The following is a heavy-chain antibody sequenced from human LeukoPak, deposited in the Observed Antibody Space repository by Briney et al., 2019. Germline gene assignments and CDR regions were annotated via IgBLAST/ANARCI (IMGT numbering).Heavy chain of an antibody. CDR3: ARGRQFSTY. V-gene: IGHV3-64D*09. Sequence: PGGSLRLSCSASGFTFNNYPMHWVRQTPGTGLEYVSRISSNGGSTYYADSVKGRFTISRDNSKNTLYLQMSSLKSEDTAVYYCARGRQFSTYWGQGTLVTVSS. CDR1: GFTFNNYP. J-gene: IGHJ4*02. CDR2: ISSNGGST. D-gene: IGHD5-24*01.